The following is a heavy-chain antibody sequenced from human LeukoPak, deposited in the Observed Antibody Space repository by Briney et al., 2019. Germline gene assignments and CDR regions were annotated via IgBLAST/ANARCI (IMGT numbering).Heavy chain of an antibody. CDR3: AKDISSEYYFDY. CDR1: GFTFSSYG. V-gene: IGHV3-30*02. J-gene: IGHJ4*02. D-gene: IGHD6-13*01. CDR2: IRYDGSNK. Sequence: PGGSLRLSCAASGFTFSSYGMHWVRQAPGKGLEWVAFIRYDGSNKYYADSVKGRFTISRDNSKNTLYLQMNSLRAEDTAVYYCAKDISSEYYFDYWGQGTLVTVSS.